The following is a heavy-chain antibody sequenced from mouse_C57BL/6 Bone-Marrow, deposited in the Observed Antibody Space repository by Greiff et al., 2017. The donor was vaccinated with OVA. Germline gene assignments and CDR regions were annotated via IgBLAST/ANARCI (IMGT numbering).Heavy chain of an antibody. CDR2: SRNKANDYTT. CDR3: ARESLYGNFFDY. Sequence: EVKVVESGGGSVQSGRSLRLSCAPSGFTFSDFYMEWVRQAPGKGLEWIAASRNKANDYTTEYSASVKGRFIVSRDTSQSILYLQMNALRAEDTAIYYCARESLYGNFFDYWGQGTTLTVSS. CDR1: GFTFSDFY. V-gene: IGHV7-1*01. J-gene: IGHJ2*01. D-gene: IGHD2-1*01.